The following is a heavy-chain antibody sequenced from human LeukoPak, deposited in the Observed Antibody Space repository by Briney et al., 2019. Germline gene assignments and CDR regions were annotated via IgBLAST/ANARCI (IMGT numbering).Heavy chain of an antibody. D-gene: IGHD2-21*02. CDR1: GFTFSSYA. J-gene: IGHJ4*02. CDR3: ASGGAYCGGDCFPPY. Sequence: PGGSLRLSCAASGFTFSSYAMSWVRQGPGKGLEWVSAISGSGGSTYYADSVKGRFTIARDNSKNTLYLQMNSLRAEDTAVYYCASGGAYCGGDCFPPYWGQGTLVTVSS. CDR2: ISGSGGST. V-gene: IGHV3-23*01.